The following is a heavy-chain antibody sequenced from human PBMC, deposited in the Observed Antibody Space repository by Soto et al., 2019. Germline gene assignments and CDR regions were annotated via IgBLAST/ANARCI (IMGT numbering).Heavy chain of an antibody. V-gene: IGHV1-69*13. D-gene: IGHD2-2*02. CDR2: IIPIFGTA. CDR3: ARGRGYCSSTRSYIGAIDI. J-gene: IGHJ3*02. CDR1: GGTFSSYA. Sequence: SVKVSCKASGGTFSSYASSWVRQAPGQGLEWMGGIIPIFGTANYAQKFQGGVTITADESTSTAYMELSRLRSEDTAVYYCARGRGYCSSTRSYIGAIDIWGEGTMVTVSS.